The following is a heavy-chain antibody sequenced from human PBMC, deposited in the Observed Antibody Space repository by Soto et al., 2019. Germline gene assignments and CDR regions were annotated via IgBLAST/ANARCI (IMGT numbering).Heavy chain of an antibody. CDR2: ISSSGSTI. J-gene: IGHJ3*02. CDR3: ARDRRSSGAFDI. V-gene: IGHV3-11*01. Sequence: GGSLRISCAASGFTFSDYYMSWIRPAPGKGLEWVSYISSSGSTIYYADSVKGRFTISRDNAKNSLYLQMNSLRVEDTAVYYCARDRRSSGAFDIWGQGTMVTVSS. CDR1: GFTFSDYY. D-gene: IGHD6-6*01.